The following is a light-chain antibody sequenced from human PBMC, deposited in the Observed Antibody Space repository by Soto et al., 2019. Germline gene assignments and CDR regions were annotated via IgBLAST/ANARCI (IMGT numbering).Light chain of an antibody. Sequence: QSVLTQPASVSGSPGQSITISFSGTSSDIWSSKLVSWYQQHPSKVPKLIIFGGVRRPLGVSCRFSGSKSGNTSSLTISGLQAEDEADYYCCSFARSTTFDVFGTGTKVTVL. CDR2: GGV. V-gene: IGLV2-23*01. CDR1: SSDIWSSKL. J-gene: IGLJ1*01. CDR3: CSFARSTTFDV.